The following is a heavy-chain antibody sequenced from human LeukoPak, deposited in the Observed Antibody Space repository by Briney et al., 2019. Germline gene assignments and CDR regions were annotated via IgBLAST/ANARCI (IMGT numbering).Heavy chain of an antibody. Sequence: SETLSLTCTVSGGSISSYYWSWIRQPAGKGLEWIGRIYTSGSTNYNPSLKSRVTISVDTSKNQFSLKLSSVTAADTAVYYCASRIAVAGADAFDIWGQGTMVTVSS. D-gene: IGHD6-19*01. CDR2: IYTSGST. CDR1: GGSISSYY. V-gene: IGHV4-4*07. CDR3: ASRIAVAGADAFDI. J-gene: IGHJ3*02.